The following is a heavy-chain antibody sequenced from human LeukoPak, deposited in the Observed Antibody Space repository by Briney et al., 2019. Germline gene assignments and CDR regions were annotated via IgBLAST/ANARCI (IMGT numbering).Heavy chain of an antibody. CDR1: EFTFSSYA. CDR3: AKDRPPYYYDSSGYHLYFQH. J-gene: IGHJ1*01. CDR2: ISGSGGST. V-gene: IGHV3-23*01. D-gene: IGHD3-22*01. Sequence: GGSLRLSCAASEFTFSSYAMSWVRQAPGKGLEWVSAISGSGGSTYYADSVKGRFTISRDNSKNTLYLQMNSLRAEDTAVYYCAKDRPPYYYDSSGYHLYFQHWGQGTLVTVSS.